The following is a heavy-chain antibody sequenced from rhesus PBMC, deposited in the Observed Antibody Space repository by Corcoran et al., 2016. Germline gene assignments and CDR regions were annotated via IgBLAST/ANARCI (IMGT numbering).Heavy chain of an antibody. CDR3: ARDLNWGFDY. V-gene: IGHV4S5*01. CDR2: IGGSSGST. J-gene: IGHJ4*01. CDR1: GGSISGYY. Sequence: QVQLEESGPGLVKPSETLSLTCAVSGGSISGYYWNWIRHPPGKGLEWSGYIGGSSGSTDSNPSLKSRVTISTDTSKNQLSLRLNSVTAADTAVYYCARDLNWGFDYWGQGVLVTVSS. D-gene: IGHD7-45*01.